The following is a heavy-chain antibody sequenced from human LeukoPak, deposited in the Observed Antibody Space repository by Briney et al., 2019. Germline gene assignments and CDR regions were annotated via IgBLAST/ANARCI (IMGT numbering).Heavy chain of an antibody. J-gene: IGHJ3*02. CDR2: ISSSSSYI. CDR1: GFTFSSYS. Sequence: PGGSLRLSCAASGFTFSSYSMNWVRQAPGKGLEWVSSISSSSSYIYYADSVKGRFTISRDNAKNSLYLQMNSLRAEDTAVYYCAFSSGYYGAFDIWGQGTMVTVSS. D-gene: IGHD3-22*01. CDR3: AFSSGYYGAFDI. V-gene: IGHV3-21*01.